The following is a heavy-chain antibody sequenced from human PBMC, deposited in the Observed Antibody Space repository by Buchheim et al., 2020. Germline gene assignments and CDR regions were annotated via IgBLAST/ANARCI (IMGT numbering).Heavy chain of an antibody. V-gene: IGHV3-30*04. CDR2: ISYDGSNK. J-gene: IGHJ6*02. Sequence: QVQLVESGGGVVQPGRSLRLSCAASGFTFSSYAMHWVRQAPGKGLEWVAVISYDGSNKYYADSVKGRFTISRDNSKNTLYLQMNSLRAEDTAVYYRASGYCSSTSCYEGYYGMDVWGQGTT. CDR3: ASGYCSSTSCYEGYYGMDV. D-gene: IGHD2-2*01. CDR1: GFTFSSYA.